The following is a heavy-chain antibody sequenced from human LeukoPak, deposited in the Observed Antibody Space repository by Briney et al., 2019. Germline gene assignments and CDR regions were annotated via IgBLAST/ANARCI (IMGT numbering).Heavy chain of an antibody. CDR1: GFTFRSYR. CDR2: IKQGGSER. J-gene: IGHJ3*02. CDR3: ARGDNSAFDI. D-gene: IGHD3-22*01. V-gene: IGHV3-7*04. Sequence: GGSLGLSCAASGFTFRSYRMNWVRQAPGKGMEWVASIKQGGSERYYVDSVNGRFTISRDNAKNSLYLQMNSLRAEDTAVYYCARGDNSAFDIWGQGTMVTVSS.